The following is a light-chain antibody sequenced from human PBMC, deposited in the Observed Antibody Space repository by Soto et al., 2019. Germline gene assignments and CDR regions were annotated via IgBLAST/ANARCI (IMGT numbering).Light chain of an antibody. CDR2: EVS. V-gene: IGLV2-14*01. CDR1: SSDVGGYNY. J-gene: IGLJ1*01. CDR3: SSYTSIHTLLSV. Sequence: SVLTQPASVSGSPGQSITISCTGTSSDVGGYNYVSWYQQHPGKAPKLMIYEVSNRPSGVSNRFSGSKSGNTASLTISGLQAEDEADYYCSSYTSIHTLLSVSGTGSKATVL.